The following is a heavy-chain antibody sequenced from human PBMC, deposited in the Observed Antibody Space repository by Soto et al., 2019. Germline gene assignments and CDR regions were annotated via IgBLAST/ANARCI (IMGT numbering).Heavy chain of an antibody. J-gene: IGHJ4*02. D-gene: IGHD1-26*01. CDR2: IDTDGSNT. Sequence: EVQLVESGGGLVQPGGSLRLSCDASGFIFSNYWMYWVRQTPGKGLVWVSRIDTDGSNTNYGDSVKGRFTIFRDNAKNTRYLQMNSLTVEDTAGYYCARGGSYGDYWGQETLVTVSS. CDR3: ARGGSYGDY. CDR1: GFIFSNYW. V-gene: IGHV3-74*01.